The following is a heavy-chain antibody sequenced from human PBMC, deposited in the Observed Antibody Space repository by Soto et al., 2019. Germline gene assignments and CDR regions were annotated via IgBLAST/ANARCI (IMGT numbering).Heavy chain of an antibody. J-gene: IGHJ4*02. V-gene: IGHV1-69*05. CDR3: ADLSLGYCITTTCPPDY. Sequence: QVQLVQSGAEVKKPGSSVKVSCKVSGGSLKNYAISWVRQARGQGLEWMGGIIPAFGRISYAEKFQGRVTXSXXESTGTVYLDLRSLRSADTAVYYCADLSLGYCITTTCPPDYWGQGTLVTVSS. CDR1: GGSLKNYA. D-gene: IGHD2-2*01. CDR2: IIPAFGRI.